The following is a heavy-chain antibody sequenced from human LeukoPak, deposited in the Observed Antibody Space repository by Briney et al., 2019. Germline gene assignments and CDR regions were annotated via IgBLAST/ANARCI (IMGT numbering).Heavy chain of an antibody. CDR1: GFTFSTYW. CDR3: ARGAGSGTYLSHGIDV. Sequence: PGGSLRLSCAASGFTFSTYWVHWVRQAPGKGLVWVSRINSNGGTTNYADSVKGRFTISRDNAKNTVYLQMNSLRAEDTAVYCCARGAGSGTYLSHGIDVWGQGTTVTVSS. CDR2: INSNGGTT. D-gene: IGHD3-10*01. J-gene: IGHJ6*02. V-gene: IGHV3-74*01.